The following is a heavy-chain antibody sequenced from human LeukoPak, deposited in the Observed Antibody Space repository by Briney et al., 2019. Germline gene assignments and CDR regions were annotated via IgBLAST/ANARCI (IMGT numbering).Heavy chain of an antibody. Sequence: SETLSLTCTVSGGSISSYYWSWIRQPPGKGLEWIGYIYYSGSTNYSPSLKSRVTISVDTSKNQFSLKLSSVTAADTAVYYCANSDSSTSCYYYWGRGTLVTVSS. CDR3: ANSDSSTSCYYY. D-gene: IGHD2-2*01. CDR1: GGSISSYY. V-gene: IGHV4-59*08. J-gene: IGHJ4*02. CDR2: IYYSGST.